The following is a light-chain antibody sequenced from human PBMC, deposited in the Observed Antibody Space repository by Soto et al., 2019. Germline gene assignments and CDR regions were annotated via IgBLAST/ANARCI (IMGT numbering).Light chain of an antibody. J-gene: IGKJ1*01. Sequence: EIVLTQSPGTLSLSPGERATPSCRASQSVSSNYLAWYQQKPGQAPRLLIYGASSRATGIPDRFSGSGSGTDFTLTISRLEPEDFAVYYCQQYGRSPWTFGQGTKVEIK. CDR2: GAS. CDR3: QQYGRSPWT. CDR1: QSVSSNY. V-gene: IGKV3-20*01.